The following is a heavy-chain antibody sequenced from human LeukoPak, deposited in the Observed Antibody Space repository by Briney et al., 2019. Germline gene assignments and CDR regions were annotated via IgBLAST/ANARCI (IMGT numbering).Heavy chain of an antibody. J-gene: IGHJ4*02. Sequence: ASVKVSCKASGYTFTSYDINWVRQATGQGLEWMGWINPNSGGTNYAQKFQGRVTMTRDTSISTAYMELSRLRSDDTAVYYCARDLEGYSYGYFPEGSNWGQGTLVTVSS. D-gene: IGHD5-18*01. V-gene: IGHV1-2*02. CDR1: GYTFTSYD. CDR3: ARDLEGYSYGYFPEGSN. CDR2: INPNSGGT.